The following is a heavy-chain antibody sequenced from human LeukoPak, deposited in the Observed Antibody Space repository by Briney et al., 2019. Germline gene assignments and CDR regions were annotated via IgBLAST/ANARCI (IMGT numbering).Heavy chain of an antibody. D-gene: IGHD1-26*01. V-gene: IGHV3-23*01. CDR1: GFTFSSYA. CDR3: ARSIGSAFDY. J-gene: IGHJ4*02. CDR2: INDRGGNT. Sequence: PGGSLRLSCAASGFTFSSYAMSWVRQAPGKGLEWVSLINDRGGNTYYADSVKGRFTISRDNAKNSLYLQMNSLRAEDTAVYYCARSIGSAFDYWGQGTLVTVSS.